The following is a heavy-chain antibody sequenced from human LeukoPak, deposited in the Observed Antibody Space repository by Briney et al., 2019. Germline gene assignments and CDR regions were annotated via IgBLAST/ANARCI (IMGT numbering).Heavy chain of an antibody. Sequence: GGSLRLSCAASGFTFTTYWMSWVRQPPGKGLEWVANIKPDESEKYYVDSVKGRFTISRDNAKNSLYLQMNSLRAEDTAVYYCARVGAVTDGAFDIWGQGTMVTVSS. D-gene: IGHD4-17*01. V-gene: IGHV3-7*01. J-gene: IGHJ3*02. CDR3: ARVGAVTDGAFDI. CDR2: IKPDESEK. CDR1: GFTFTTYW.